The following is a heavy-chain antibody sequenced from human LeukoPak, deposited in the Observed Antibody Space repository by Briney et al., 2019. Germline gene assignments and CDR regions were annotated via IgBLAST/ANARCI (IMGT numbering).Heavy chain of an antibody. J-gene: IGHJ1*01. Sequence: GESLKISCKGSGYSFTSYWIGWVRQMPGKGLEWMGIMYPGDSDTRYSPSFQGQVTISADKSISTAYLQWSSLKASDTAMYYCARGDYGDYTQGPTYFQHWGQGTLVTVSS. CDR3: ARGDYGDYTQGPTYFQH. CDR1: GYSFTSYW. V-gene: IGHV5-51*01. D-gene: IGHD4-17*01. CDR2: MYPGDSDT.